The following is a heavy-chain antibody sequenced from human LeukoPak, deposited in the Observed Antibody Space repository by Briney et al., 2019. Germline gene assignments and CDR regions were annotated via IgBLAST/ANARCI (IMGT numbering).Heavy chain of an antibody. CDR2: IKSKTDGGTT. CDR1: GFTFSNAW. Sequence: GGSLRLSCAASGFTFSNAWMSWVRQAPGKGLEWVGRIKSKTDGGTTDYAAPVKGRFTISRDDSKNTLYLQMNSLKTEDTAVYYCTTDVLYDSSGSIYWGQGTLVTVSS. V-gene: IGHV3-15*01. J-gene: IGHJ4*02. CDR3: TTDVLYDSSGSIY. D-gene: IGHD3-22*01.